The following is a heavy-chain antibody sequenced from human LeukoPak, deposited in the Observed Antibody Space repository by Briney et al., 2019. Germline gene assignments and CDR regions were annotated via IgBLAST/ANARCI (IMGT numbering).Heavy chain of an antibody. CDR2: ISSSGSTI. CDR1: GFTFSDYY. D-gene: IGHD3-22*01. Sequence: MPGGSLRLSCAASGFTFSDYYMSWIRQAPGKGLEWVSYISSSGSTIYYADSVKGRFTISRDNAKNSLYLQMNSLRAEDTAVYYCARVYYDSSGYYYHYWGQGTLVTVSS. J-gene: IGHJ4*02. CDR3: ARVYYDSSGYYYHY. V-gene: IGHV3-11*01.